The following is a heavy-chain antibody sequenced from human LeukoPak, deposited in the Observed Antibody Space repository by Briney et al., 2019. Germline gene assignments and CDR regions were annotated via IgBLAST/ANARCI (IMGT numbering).Heavy chain of an antibody. CDR3: VKDPFYGGNPLYYFDY. V-gene: IGHV3-64D*06. CDR2: ITGDGSRT. D-gene: IGHD4-23*01. CDR1: GFPFSSYA. J-gene: IGHJ4*02. Sequence: PGRSLRLSCSASGFPFSSYAMHWVRQAPGRGLECVSAITGDGSRTYYADSVKGRFTISRDNSKNTVYLQMNSLRTEDTAVYYCVKDPFYGGNPLYYFDYWGQGTLVTVSS.